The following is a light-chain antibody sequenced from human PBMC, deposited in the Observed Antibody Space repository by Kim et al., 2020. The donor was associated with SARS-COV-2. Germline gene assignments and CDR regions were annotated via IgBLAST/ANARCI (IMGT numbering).Light chain of an antibody. CDR1: NIGSKS. J-gene: IGLJ3*02. Sequence: SYELTQPPSVSVAPGKTARITCGGHNIGSKSVHWYQQKPGQAPVLVVYYDSDRPSGIPERFSGSNSGNTATLTISRVEAGDEADYYCQVWDSSSDHRVFG. V-gene: IGLV3-21*04. CDR3: QVWDSSSDHRV. CDR2: YDS.